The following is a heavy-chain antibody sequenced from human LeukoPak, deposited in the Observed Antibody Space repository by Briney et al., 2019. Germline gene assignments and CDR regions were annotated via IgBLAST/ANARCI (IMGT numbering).Heavy chain of an antibody. CDR2: IRYDGSHDGSNK. Sequence: PGKSLRLSCATSGFTFQNYVMHWVRQAPGKGLQWVAFIRYDGSHDGSNKYYADSVKGRFTISRDNSKNTLYLQMNSLKPEDTAVYYCAKDRGWELRILDYWGQGTLVTVSS. CDR1: GFTFQNYV. D-gene: IGHD1-26*01. V-gene: IGHV3-30*02. CDR3: AKDRGWELRILDY. J-gene: IGHJ4*02.